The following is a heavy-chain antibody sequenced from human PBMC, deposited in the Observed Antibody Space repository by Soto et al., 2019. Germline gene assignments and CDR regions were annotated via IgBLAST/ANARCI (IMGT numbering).Heavy chain of an antibody. J-gene: IGHJ4*02. V-gene: IGHV3-30*18. D-gene: IGHD6-13*01. Sequence: QPGGSLRLSCAASGFTFSSYGMHWVRQAPGKGLEWVAVISYDGSNKYYADSVKGRFTISRDNSKNTLYLQMNSLRAEDTAVYYCAKDTTPSSWYVKGPPDFDYWGQGTLVTVSS. CDR1: GFTFSSYG. CDR2: ISYDGSNK. CDR3: AKDTTPSSWYVKGPPDFDY.